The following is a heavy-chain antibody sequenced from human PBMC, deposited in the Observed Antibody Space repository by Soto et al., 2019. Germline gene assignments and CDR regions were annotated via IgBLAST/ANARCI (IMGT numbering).Heavy chain of an antibody. J-gene: IGHJ3*02. Sequence: ASVKVSCKASGYTFTSYGISWVRQAPGQGLEWMGWISAYNGNTNYAQKLQGRVTMTTDTSTSTAYMELRSLRSDDTAVYYCAIVSFYDFWINPPPRPSYAFDIWGQGTMVTVSS. D-gene: IGHD3-3*01. V-gene: IGHV1-18*01. CDR2: ISAYNGNT. CDR3: AIVSFYDFWINPPPRPSYAFDI. CDR1: GYTFTSYG.